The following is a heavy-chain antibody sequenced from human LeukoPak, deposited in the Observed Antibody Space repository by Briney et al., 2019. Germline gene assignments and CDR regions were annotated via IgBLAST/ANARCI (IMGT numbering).Heavy chain of an antibody. Sequence: GASVKVSCKASGYTFTSYGISWVRQAPGQGLEWMGWISAYNGNTNYAQELQGRVTMTTDTSTSTAYMELRSLRSDDTAVYYCARERVGYDSSGYLDYWGQGTLVTVSS. D-gene: IGHD3-22*01. J-gene: IGHJ4*02. CDR1: GYTFTSYG. V-gene: IGHV1-18*01. CDR3: ARERVGYDSSGYLDY. CDR2: ISAYNGNT.